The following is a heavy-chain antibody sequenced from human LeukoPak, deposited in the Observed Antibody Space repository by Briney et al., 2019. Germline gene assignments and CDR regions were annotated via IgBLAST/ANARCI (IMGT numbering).Heavy chain of an antibody. D-gene: IGHD3/OR15-3a*01. CDR3: ARRHYDDRTVYYDRFISRGVEYFDY. CDR1: GYSFTNHW. Sequence: GEPLQISCKGCGYSFTNHWIAWVRQTPGKGLGWLGIIYTDDSDSRSSPSFQGQVTISADKSIRPAYLHWSRLKASDIAIYYWARRHYDDRTVYYDRFISRGVEYFDYWGQGTLVTVSS. J-gene: IGHJ4*02. V-gene: IGHV5-51*01. CDR2: IYTDDSDS.